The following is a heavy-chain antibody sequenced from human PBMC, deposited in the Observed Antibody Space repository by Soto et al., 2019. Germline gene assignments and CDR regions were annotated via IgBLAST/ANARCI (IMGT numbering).Heavy chain of an antibody. CDR1: GFTVSSYA. Sequence: PGGSLRLCCAACGFTVSSYAMTWVRQAPGKGLEWVSVITYNGDNTYYADSVKGRFTISRDNSKDTVHLQMNSLRVEDTAVYYCARYIRGPTVFYFDFWGPGVLVTVSS. CDR2: ITYNGDNT. CDR3: ARYIRGPTVFYFDF. D-gene: IGHD5-18*01. V-gene: IGHV3-23*01. J-gene: IGHJ4*02.